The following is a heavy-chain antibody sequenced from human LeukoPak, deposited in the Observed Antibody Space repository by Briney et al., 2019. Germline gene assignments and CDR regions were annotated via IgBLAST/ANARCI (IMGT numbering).Heavy chain of an antibody. V-gene: IGHV3-7*01. CDR2: IKQDGSEK. CDR3: AREVGCSSTSCSDY. D-gene: IGHD2-2*01. Sequence: PGGSLRLSCAASGFTFSSYWMSWVRQAPGKGLEWVANIKQDGSEKYYVDSVKGRFTISRDNAKNSLYLQMNSLRAEDTAVYYCAREVGCSSTSCSDYWGQGTLVTVSS. CDR1: GFTFSSYW. J-gene: IGHJ4*02.